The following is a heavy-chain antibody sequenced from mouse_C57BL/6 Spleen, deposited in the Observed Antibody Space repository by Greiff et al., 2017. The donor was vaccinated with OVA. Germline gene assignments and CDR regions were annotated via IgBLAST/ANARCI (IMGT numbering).Heavy chain of an antibody. J-gene: IGHJ4*01. D-gene: IGHD1-1*01. Sequence: QVQLQQPGAELVKPGASVKLSCKASGYTFTSYWMPWVKQRPGQGLEWIGMIHPNSGSTNYNEKFKSKATLTVDKSSSTAYKQLSSLTSEDSPIYYCARRYGSTYGYALDYWGQGTSVTVSS. V-gene: IGHV1-64*01. CDR3: ARRYGSTYGYALDY. CDR1: GYTFTSYW. CDR2: IHPNSGST.